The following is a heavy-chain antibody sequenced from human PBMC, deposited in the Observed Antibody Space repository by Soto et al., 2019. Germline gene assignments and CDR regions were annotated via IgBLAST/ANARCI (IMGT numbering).Heavy chain of an antibody. J-gene: IGHJ6*02. Sequence: QVQLVQSGAEVKKPGASVKVSCKASGYTFTSYGISWVRQAPGQGLEWMGWISAYNGNTHYAQKLQGRVTMTTNTSTSTAYMELRSLRSDDTAVYYCARNGVLSSSGWSYYYYGMDVWGQGTTVTVSS. V-gene: IGHV1-18*01. CDR2: ISAYNGNT. CDR1: GYTFTSYG. CDR3: ARNGVLSSSGWSYYYYGMDV. D-gene: IGHD6-19*01.